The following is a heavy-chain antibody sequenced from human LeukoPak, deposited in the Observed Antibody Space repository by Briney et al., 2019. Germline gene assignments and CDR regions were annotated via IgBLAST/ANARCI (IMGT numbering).Heavy chain of an antibody. CDR1: GGSISSGDYY. D-gene: IGHD1-26*01. CDR2: IYYSGST. J-gene: IGHJ4*02. V-gene: IGHV4-30-2*03. Sequence: SQTLSLTCSVSGGSISSGDYYWSWIRQPPGKGLEWIGSIYYSGSTYYNPFLKSRVTISVDTSKNQFSLKLSSVTAADTAVYYCASFRYSGSYSDYWGQGTLVTVSS. CDR3: ASFRYSGSYSDY.